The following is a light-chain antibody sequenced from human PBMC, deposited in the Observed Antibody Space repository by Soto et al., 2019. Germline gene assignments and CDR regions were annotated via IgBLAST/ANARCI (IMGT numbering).Light chain of an antibody. CDR2: NVY. Sequence: QSVLTQPPSASGTPGQRVTISCSGSSSNIGSNYVYWYQQLPGTPPKLLIYNVYDRPSGISYRFSGSKSGNTASLTISGLQGEDEADYYCSAYTVSRTYVFGTGTKVTVL. J-gene: IGLJ1*01. V-gene: IGLV1-47*01. CDR3: SAYTVSRTYV. CDR1: SSNIGSNY.